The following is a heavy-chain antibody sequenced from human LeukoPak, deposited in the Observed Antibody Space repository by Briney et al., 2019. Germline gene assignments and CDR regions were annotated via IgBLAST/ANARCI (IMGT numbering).Heavy chain of an antibody. V-gene: IGHV3-48*03. CDR1: GFTFSSYE. J-gene: IGHJ4*02. D-gene: IGHD2-2*01. CDR3: ARKYCSSTSCLFDY. CDR2: ISNSGSTI. Sequence: GGSLRLSCAASGFTFSSYEMNSVRQAPGKGLEWVSYISNSGSTIYYADSVKGRFTISRDNAKNSLYLQMNSLRAEDTAVYYCARKYCSSTSCLFDYWGQGTLVTVSS.